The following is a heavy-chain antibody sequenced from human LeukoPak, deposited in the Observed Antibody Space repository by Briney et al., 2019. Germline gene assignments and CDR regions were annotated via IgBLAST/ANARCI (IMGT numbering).Heavy chain of an antibody. V-gene: IGHV1-2*02. J-gene: IGHJ4*02. CDR1: AYIFTDYY. D-gene: IGHD1-26*01. CDR3: SRTHNTGNYHLIDDSDS. Sequence: GASGKVPCRTSAYIFTDYYIHWGRQAPGQGLQWMAWVSPRTGATKCAQKFQGRVTVTKDTSLTTAYMEFSTPGSHDTALYLCSRTHNTGNYHLIDDSDSWGQGTQVAVSA. CDR2: VSPRTGAT.